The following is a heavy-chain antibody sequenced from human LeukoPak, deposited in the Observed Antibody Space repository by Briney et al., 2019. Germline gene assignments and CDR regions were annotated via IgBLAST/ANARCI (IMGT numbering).Heavy chain of an antibody. CDR2: IIPIFGTA. V-gene: IGHV1-69*01. J-gene: IGHJ4*02. CDR3: ARGRNTYYYGSGSYADY. D-gene: IGHD3-10*01. Sequence: SVKVSCKASGGTFSSYAISWVRQAPGQGLEWMGGIIPIFGTANYAQKFQGRVTITADESTSTAYMELSSLRSEDTAVYYCARGRNTYYYGSGSYADYWGQGTLVTVSS. CDR1: GGTFSSYA.